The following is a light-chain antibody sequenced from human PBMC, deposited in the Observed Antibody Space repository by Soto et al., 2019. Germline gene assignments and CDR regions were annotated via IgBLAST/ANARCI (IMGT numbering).Light chain of an antibody. CDR2: DAS. V-gene: IGKV3-20*01. CDR3: QQYGSSPPLT. Sequence: EIVLTQSPATLSLSPGEGATLSCRASQSVSSYLAWYQQKPGQAPRLLIYDASNRATGIPARFSGSGSGTDFTLTISRLEPEDFAVYYCQQYGSSPPLTFGGGTKVDIK. CDR1: QSVSSY. J-gene: IGKJ4*01.